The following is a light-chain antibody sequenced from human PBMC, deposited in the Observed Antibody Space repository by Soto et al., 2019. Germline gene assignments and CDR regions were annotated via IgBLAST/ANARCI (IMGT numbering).Light chain of an antibody. CDR1: QGISSY. CDR2: AAS. J-gene: IGKJ4*01. Sequence: DIQMTQSPSSLSASVGDRVTVTCRASQGISSYLAWYQQKPGKVPKLLIYAASTLQPGVPSRYSGSGSGTDLTLTISSLQPEDVATYYCQKYDSAASLTFGGGTKVEIK. V-gene: IGKV1-27*01. CDR3: QKYDSAASLT.